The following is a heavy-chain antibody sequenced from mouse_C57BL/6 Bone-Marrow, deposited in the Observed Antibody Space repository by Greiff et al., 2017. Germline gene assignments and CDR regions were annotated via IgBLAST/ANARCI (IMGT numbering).Heavy chain of an antibody. Sequence: DVQLQESGPGLVKPSQSLSLTCSVTGYSITSGYYWNWIRQFPGNKLEWMGYISYDGSNNYNPSLQNRISITRDSSNNQFFLKLNSVTTEDTATYYCARDPSITTVVATRYFDVWGTGTTVTVSS. CDR2: ISYDGSN. CDR1: GYSITSGYY. CDR3: ARDPSITTVVATRYFDV. V-gene: IGHV3-6*01. D-gene: IGHD1-1*01. J-gene: IGHJ1*03.